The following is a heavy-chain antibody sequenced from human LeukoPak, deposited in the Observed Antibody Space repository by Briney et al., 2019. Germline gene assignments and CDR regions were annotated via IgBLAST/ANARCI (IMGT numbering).Heavy chain of an antibody. J-gene: IGHJ4*02. D-gene: IGHD5-24*01. Sequence: SETLSLTCTVSGGFVSSGSFYWSWIRQPPGKGLEWIGYIYYSGSTKYNPSLKSRVTISVDTSKNQFSLKLSSVTAADTAVYYCARGARAGYNLEPFDYWGQGTLVTVSS. V-gene: IGHV4-61*01. CDR2: IYYSGST. CDR1: GGFVSSGSFY. CDR3: ARGARAGYNLEPFDY.